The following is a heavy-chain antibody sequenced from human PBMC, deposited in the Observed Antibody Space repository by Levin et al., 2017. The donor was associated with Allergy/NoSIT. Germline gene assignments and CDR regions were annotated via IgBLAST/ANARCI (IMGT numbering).Heavy chain of an antibody. Sequence: SQTLSLTCAVSGGSISSGGYSWSWIRQPPGKGLEWIGNIYLSGSTNDNPSLKSRVTMSVDRSKNQFSLKLTYVTAADTAVYYCARVAGYSYGYYFDYWGPGTLVTVSS. CDR1: GGSISSGGYS. CDR3: ARVAGYSYGYYFDY. J-gene: IGHJ4*02. CDR2: IYLSGST. V-gene: IGHV4-30-2*01. D-gene: IGHD5-18*01.